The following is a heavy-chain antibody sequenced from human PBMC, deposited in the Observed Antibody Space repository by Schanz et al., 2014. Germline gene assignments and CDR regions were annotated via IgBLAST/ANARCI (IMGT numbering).Heavy chain of an antibody. Sequence: QVLLQESGPVLVKPSETLSLTCTVSGGSISSGVHYWSWVRQPAGRGLEWIGRIYISGSTRFNPSLKSRVTRSLDTSKNQVSLTLRSVTAADTAVYYCARAARRTRVVPLYFDYWGQGTLVTVSS. V-gene: IGHV4-61*02. D-gene: IGHD2-2*01. CDR2: IYISGST. J-gene: IGHJ4*02. CDR1: GGSISSGVHY. CDR3: ARAARRTRVVPLYFDY.